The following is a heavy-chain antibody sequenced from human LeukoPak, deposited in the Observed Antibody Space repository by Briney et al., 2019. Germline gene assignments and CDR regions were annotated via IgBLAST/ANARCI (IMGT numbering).Heavy chain of an antibody. D-gene: IGHD4-23*01. CDR3: ARDWRGGHSGFDY. CDR1: GYTFTNYA. Sequence: ASVKASCKASGYTFTNYAMNWVRQAPGQGLEWTGWINTNTGNPTYAQGFTGRFVFSLDTSVSTAYLQISSLKAEDTAVYYCARDWRGGHSGFDYWGQGTLVTVSS. J-gene: IGHJ4*02. CDR2: INTNTGNP. V-gene: IGHV7-4-1*02.